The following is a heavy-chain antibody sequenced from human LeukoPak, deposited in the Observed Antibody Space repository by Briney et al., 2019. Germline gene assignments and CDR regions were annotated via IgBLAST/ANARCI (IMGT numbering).Heavy chain of an antibody. V-gene: IGHV3-23*01. J-gene: IGHJ4*02. CDR3: AKDRRFLEWLFYY. CDR1: GFTFSSYA. CDR2: ISGSGGST. Sequence: GGSLRLPCAASGFTFSSYAMSWVRQAPGKGLEWVSAISGSGGSTYYADSVKGRFTISRDNSKNTLYLQMNSLRAEDTAVYYCAKDRRFLEWLFYYWGQGTLVTVSS. D-gene: IGHD3-3*01.